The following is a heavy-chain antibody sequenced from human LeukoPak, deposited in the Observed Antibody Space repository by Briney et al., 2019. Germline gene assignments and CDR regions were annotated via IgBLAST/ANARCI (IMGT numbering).Heavy chain of an antibody. CDR2: ISGSGGST. Sequence: GGSLRLSCAASGFTFSSYAMSWVRQAPGKGLEWVSAISGSGGSTYYADSVKGRLTISRDNSKNTLYLQMNSLRAEDTAVYYCAKWDVNSSSWSYFDYWGQGTLVTVSS. CDR3: AKWDVNSSSWSYFDY. J-gene: IGHJ4*02. D-gene: IGHD6-13*01. V-gene: IGHV3-23*01. CDR1: GFTFSSYA.